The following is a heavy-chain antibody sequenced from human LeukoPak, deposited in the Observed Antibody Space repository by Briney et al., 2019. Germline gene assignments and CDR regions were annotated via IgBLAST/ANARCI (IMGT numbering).Heavy chain of an antibody. CDR2: ISYDGSNK. V-gene: IGHV3-30*18. CDR3: AKNGYYYDSSGYYYNDY. CDR1: GFTFSSYG. Sequence: GGSLRLSCAASGFTFSSYGMHWVRQSPGKGLEWVAVISYDGSNKYYADSVKGRFTISRDNSKNTLYLQMNSLRAEDTAVYYCAKNGYYYDSSGYYYNDYWGQGTLVTVSS. D-gene: IGHD3-22*01. J-gene: IGHJ4*02.